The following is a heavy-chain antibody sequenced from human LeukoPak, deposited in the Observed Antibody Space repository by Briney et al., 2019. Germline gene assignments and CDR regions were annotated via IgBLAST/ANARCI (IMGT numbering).Heavy chain of an antibody. V-gene: IGHV4-61*02. CDR3: ASGINYDKNL. Sequence: SETLSLTCTASGGSISSGSYYWSWIRQPAGKGLEWIGRIYTSGSTNYNPSLKSRVTISVDTSKNQFSLKLSSVTAADTAVYYCASGINYDKNLWGQGTLVTVSS. J-gene: IGHJ5*02. CDR2: IYTSGST. D-gene: IGHD3-22*01. CDR1: GGSISSGSYY.